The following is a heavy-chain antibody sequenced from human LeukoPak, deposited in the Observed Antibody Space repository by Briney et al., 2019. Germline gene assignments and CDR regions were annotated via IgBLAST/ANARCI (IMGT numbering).Heavy chain of an antibody. D-gene: IGHD3-22*01. CDR2: INPNSGGT. J-gene: IGHJ4*02. CDR3: ASPDSSGYYYDY. V-gene: IGHV1-2*02. CDR1: GYTFTGYY. Sequence: ASVKVSCKASGYTFTGYYMRWVRQAPGQGLEWMGWINPNSGGTNYAQKFQGRVTMTRDTSISTAYMELSRLRSDDTAVYYCASPDSSGYYYDYWGQGTLVTVSS.